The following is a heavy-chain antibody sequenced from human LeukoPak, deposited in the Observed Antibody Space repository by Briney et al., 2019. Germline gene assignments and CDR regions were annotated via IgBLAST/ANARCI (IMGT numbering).Heavy chain of an antibody. V-gene: IGHV4-59*01. CDR3: ARFLRSHAEGYDFWSGYVYYFDY. D-gene: IGHD3-3*01. CDR1: GGSISGYY. CDR2: IYYSGST. J-gene: IGHJ4*02. Sequence: SETLSLTCTVSGGSISGYYWSWIRQPPGKGLEWIGYIYYSGSTNYNPSLKSRVTISVDTSKNQFSLKLSSVTAADTAVYYCARFLRSHAEGYDFWSGYVYYFDYWGQGTLVTVSS.